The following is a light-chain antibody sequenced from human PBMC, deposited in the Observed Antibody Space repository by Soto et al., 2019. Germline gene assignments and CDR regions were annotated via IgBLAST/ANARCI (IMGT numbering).Light chain of an antibody. CDR2: DAS. J-gene: IGKJ4*01. Sequence: EVVLTQSPATLSLSPGERAILSCRASQSVGFQLAWYQQTPGQAPRLLISDASTRATGIPARFSGSGSGTDFTLIISSLEPEDFALYYCQQRSDWPLTFGGGTKVEI. CDR1: QSVGFQ. V-gene: IGKV3-11*01. CDR3: QQRSDWPLT.